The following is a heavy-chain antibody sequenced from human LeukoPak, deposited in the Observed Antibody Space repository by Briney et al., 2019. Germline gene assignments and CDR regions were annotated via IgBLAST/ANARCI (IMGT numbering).Heavy chain of an antibody. CDR1: GFTFSNYA. J-gene: IGHJ4*02. V-gene: IGHV3-30*04. Sequence: GGSLRLSCAASGFTFSNYAMHWVRQAPGKGLEWVAVISYDGSNKYYADSVKGRFTISRDNAKNSVYLQMNGLRLEDTAVYYCARTGLGLYSFDYWGQGIQVTISS. CDR3: ARTGLGLYSFDY. D-gene: IGHD3/OR15-3a*01. CDR2: ISYDGSNK.